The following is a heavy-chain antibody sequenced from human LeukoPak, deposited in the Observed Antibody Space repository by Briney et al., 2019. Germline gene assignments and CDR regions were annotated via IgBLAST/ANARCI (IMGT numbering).Heavy chain of an antibody. J-gene: IGHJ5*02. Sequence: SVKVSCKASGGTFSNYAISWVRQAPGQGLEWMGGIIPIFDTANYAHKFQGRVTITADDSTSTAYMELSSLRSEDTAVYYCARDTGNGFPNWFDPWGQGTLVTVSS. CDR3: ARDTGNGFPNWFDP. CDR2: IIPIFDTA. CDR1: GGTFSNYA. D-gene: IGHD4-17*01. V-gene: IGHV1-69*13.